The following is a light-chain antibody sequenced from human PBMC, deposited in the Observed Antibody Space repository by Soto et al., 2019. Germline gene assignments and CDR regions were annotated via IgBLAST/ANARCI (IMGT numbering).Light chain of an antibody. CDR3: SSATTTTSLVV. V-gene: IGLV2-14*01. Sequence: QSALTQPASVSGSPGQSITISCTGTSSDIGDYNYVSWYQQYPGKVPKLVIYDVSHRPSGVSNRFSGSKSGNTASLTISGLQAEDEADYYCSSATTTTSLVVFGGGTNVTV. CDR2: DVS. CDR1: SSDIGDYNY. J-gene: IGLJ3*02.